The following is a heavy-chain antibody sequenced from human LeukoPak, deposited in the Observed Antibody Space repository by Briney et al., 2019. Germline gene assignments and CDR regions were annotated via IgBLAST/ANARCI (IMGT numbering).Heavy chain of an antibody. CDR3: ARKLSGSGWIFDY. CDR1: GFTFSSDA. J-gene: IGHJ4*02. CDR2: ISSNGGDT. V-gene: IGHV3-23*01. D-gene: IGHD6-19*01. Sequence: PGGSLRLSCAASGFTFSSDAMTWVRQAPGKGLDWVSLISSNGGDTYYADSVKGRFTISRDNSKNTLYLQMNSLRAEDTAVYYCARKLSGSGWIFDYWGQGTLVTVSS.